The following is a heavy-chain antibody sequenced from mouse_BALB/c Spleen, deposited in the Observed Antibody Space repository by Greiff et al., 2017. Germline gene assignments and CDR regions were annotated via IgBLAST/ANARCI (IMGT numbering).Heavy chain of an antibody. CDR2: INPGSGGT. CDR3: ARSGYGGGFAY. V-gene: IGHV1-54*01. Sequence: VQLQESGAELVRPGTSVKVSCKASGYAFTNYLIEWVKQRPGQGLEWIGVINPGSGGTNYNEKFKGKATLTADKSSSTAYMQLSSLTSDDSAVYFCARSGYGGGFAYWGQGTLVTVSA. D-gene: IGHD3-1*01. CDR1: GYAFTNYL. J-gene: IGHJ3*01.